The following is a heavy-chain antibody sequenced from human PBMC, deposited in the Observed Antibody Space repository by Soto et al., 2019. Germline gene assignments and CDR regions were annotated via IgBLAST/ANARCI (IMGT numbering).Heavy chain of an antibody. J-gene: IGHJ6*02. D-gene: IGHD3-3*01. CDR1: GGTFSSYA. V-gene: IGHV1-69*13. Sequence: SVKVSCKASGGTFSSYAISWVRQAPGQGLEWMGGIIPIFGTANYAQKFQGRVTITADESTSTAYMELSSLRSEDTAVYYCARDYDFWSGPGAGYYYGMDVWGQGTTVTVSS. CDR3: ARDYDFWSGPGAGYYYGMDV. CDR2: IIPIFGTA.